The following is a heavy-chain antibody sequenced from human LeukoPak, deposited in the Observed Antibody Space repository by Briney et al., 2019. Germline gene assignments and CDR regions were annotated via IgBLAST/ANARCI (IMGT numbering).Heavy chain of an antibody. V-gene: IGHV3-23*01. CDR2: IFPSGGEI. CDR1: GFTFSTFA. Sequence: PGGSLRLSCAASGFTFSTFAMIWVRQPPGKGLEWVSSIFPSGGEIHYADSVRGRFTISRDNSKNTLYLQMNSLRAEDTAVYYCARRDGAYSHPYDYWGQGTLVTVSS. J-gene: IGHJ4*02. CDR3: ARRDGAYSHPYDY. D-gene: IGHD4-23*01.